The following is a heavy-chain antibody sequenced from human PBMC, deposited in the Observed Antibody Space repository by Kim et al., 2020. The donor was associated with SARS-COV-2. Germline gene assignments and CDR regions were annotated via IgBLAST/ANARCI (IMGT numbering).Heavy chain of an antibody. CDR1: GGSISSYY. Sequence: SETLSLTCTVSGGSISSYYWSWIRQPAGKGLEWIGRIYTSGSTNYNPSLKSRVTMSVDTSKNQFSLKLSSVTAADTAVYYCARQVGKPGRLYWYFDLWGRGTLVTVSS. CDR2: IYTSGST. J-gene: IGHJ2*01. D-gene: IGHD1-26*01. CDR3: ARQVGKPGRLYWYFDL. V-gene: IGHV4-4*07.